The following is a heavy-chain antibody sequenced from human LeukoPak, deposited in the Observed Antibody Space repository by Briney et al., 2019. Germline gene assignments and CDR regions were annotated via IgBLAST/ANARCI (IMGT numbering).Heavy chain of an antibody. CDR1: GYTFTGYY. D-gene: IGHD2-15*01. CDR3: ARVVVVAATPYYFDY. J-gene: IGHJ4*02. V-gene: IGHV1-2*02. Sequence: ASVKVSCKASGYTFTGYYMHWVRQAPGQGLEWMGWINPNSGGTNYAQKLQGRVTMTTDTSTSTAYMELRSLRSDDTAVYYCARVVVVAATPYYFDYWGQGTLVTVSS. CDR2: INPNSGGT.